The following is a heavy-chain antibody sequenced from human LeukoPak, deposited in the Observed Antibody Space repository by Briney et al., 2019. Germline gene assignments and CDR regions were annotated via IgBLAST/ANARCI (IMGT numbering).Heavy chain of an antibody. CDR2: INPKSGAT. CDR3: ARENRGGTSISSHIYYFDY. J-gene: IGHJ4*02. Sequence: ASVKVSCKASGYTFTAYYMHWVRQAPGQGLELMGWINPKSGATNFAQKFQGRVTMTRDTSISTAYMELSRLRSDDTAVYYCARENRGGTSISSHIYYFDYWGQGTLVTVSS. V-gene: IGHV1-2*02. D-gene: IGHD1-14*01. CDR1: GYTFTAYY.